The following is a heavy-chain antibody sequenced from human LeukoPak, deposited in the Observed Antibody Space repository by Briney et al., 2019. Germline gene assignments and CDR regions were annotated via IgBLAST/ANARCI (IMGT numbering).Heavy chain of an antibody. J-gene: IGHJ6*02. Sequence: PGGSLRLSCAASGFTFSSYSMNWVRQAPGKGLEWFSSISSSSSYIYYADSVKGRFTISRDNAKNSLYLQMNSLRAEDTAVYYCAAIAGADYYGMDVWGQGTTVTVSS. V-gene: IGHV3-21*01. CDR2: ISSSSSYI. D-gene: IGHD2-15*01. CDR3: AAIAGADYYGMDV. CDR1: GFTFSSYS.